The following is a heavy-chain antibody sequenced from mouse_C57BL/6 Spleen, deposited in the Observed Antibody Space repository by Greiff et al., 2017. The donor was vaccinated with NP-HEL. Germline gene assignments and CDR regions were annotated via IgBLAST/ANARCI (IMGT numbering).Heavy chain of an antibody. J-gene: IGHJ3*01. CDR2: INYDGSST. V-gene: IGHV5-16*01. D-gene: IGHD1-1*01. CDR1: GFTFSDYY. Sequence: VQLKESEGGLVQPGSSMKLSCTASGFTFSDYYMAWVRQVPEKGLEWVANINYDGSSTYYLESLKSRFIISRDNAKNILYLQMSSLKSEDTATYYCARERYYYGSSPWFAYWGQGTLVTVSA. CDR3: ARERYYYGSSPWFAY.